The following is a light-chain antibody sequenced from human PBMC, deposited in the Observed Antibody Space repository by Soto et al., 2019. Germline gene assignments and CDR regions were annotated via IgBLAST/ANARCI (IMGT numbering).Light chain of an antibody. CDR3: SSYTRSDTSYV. CDR1: SSDVGDYNY. Sequence: QSALTQPASVSGAPVQAITISCTGTSSDVGDYNYVSWYQHHPGKAPKLMIYEVRNRPSGVSDRFTGSKSGITASLTISGLQAEAEADYYCSSYTRSDTSYVFGTGTKLTVL. V-gene: IGLV2-14*01. J-gene: IGLJ1*01. CDR2: EVR.